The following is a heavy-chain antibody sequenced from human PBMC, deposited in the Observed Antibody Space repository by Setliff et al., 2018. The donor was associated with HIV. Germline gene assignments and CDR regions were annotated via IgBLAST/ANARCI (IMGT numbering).Heavy chain of an antibody. CDR2: IYYSGIT. D-gene: IGHD3-22*01. J-gene: IGHJ4*02. CDR3: ARVGYYYDSSGSYYDY. V-gene: IGHV4-59*02. CDR1: GYSVTIFYY. Sequence: PSETLSLTCVVSGYSVTIFYYWGWIRQSPGKGLEWIGHIYYSGITNYNPSLKSRVTISVDTSKNQFSLKLRSVTAADTAVYYCARVGYYYDSSGSYYDYWGQGTLVTVSS.